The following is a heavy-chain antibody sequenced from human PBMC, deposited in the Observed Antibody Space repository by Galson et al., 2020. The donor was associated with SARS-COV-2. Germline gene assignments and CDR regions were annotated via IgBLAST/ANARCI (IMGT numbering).Heavy chain of an antibody. J-gene: IGHJ6*04. Sequence: TGGSLRLSCAASGFTFGSYGMHWVRQAPGKGLEWVAVIWYDGRNKYYIDSVKGRFTISRDNSRNILYLQMSSLRAEDTAVYYCARDLRRYYYGMDVWGEGTTVTVSS. CDR3: ARDLRRYYYGMDV. CDR1: GFTFGSYG. CDR2: IWYDGRNK. V-gene: IGHV3-33*01.